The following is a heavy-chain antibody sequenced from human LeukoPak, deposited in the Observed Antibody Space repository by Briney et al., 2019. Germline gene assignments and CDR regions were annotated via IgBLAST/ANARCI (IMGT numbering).Heavy chain of an antibody. CDR3: ARGPRWIQLWNNWFDP. J-gene: IGHJ5*02. Sequence: SETLSLTCTVSGGSISSGGYYWSWLRQHPGKGLEWIVYIYYSGSTYYNPSLKSLVTISVDTTKNQCSLKLSSVTAADTAVYYCARGPRWIQLWNNWFDPWGQGTLVTVSS. D-gene: IGHD5-18*01. CDR1: GGSISSGGYY. V-gene: IGHV4-31*01. CDR2: IYYSGST.